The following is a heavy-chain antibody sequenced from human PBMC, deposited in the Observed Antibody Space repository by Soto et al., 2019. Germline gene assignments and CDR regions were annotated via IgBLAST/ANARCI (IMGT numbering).Heavy chain of an antibody. V-gene: IGHV3-30*04. CDR3: ARSSGYSSSWYVFDY. CDR2: ISYDGSNK. D-gene: IGHD6-13*01. CDR1: GFTFSSYA. J-gene: IGHJ4*02. Sequence: GGSLRLSCAASGFTFSSYAMHWVRQAPGKGLEWVAVISYDGSNKYYADSVKGRFTISRDNSKNTLYLQMNSLRAEDTAVYYCARSSGYSSSWYVFDYWGQGTLVTVSS.